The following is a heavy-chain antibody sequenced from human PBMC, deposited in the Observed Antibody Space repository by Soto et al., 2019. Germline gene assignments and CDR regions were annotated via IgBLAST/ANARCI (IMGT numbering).Heavy chain of an antibody. CDR3: ARGGISHWAYFYYMDV. J-gene: IGHJ6*03. CDR2: INHLGSI. Sequence: PSETLYLTCVVSGGSLSDYFWSWIRQPPGLALEWIGEINHLGSINYSPCLKSRVTMSVDTSKNQFSLTLNSVTAADTATYYCARGGISHWAYFYYMDVWDRGTTVTVSS. V-gene: IGHV4-34*01. D-gene: IGHD2-21*01. CDR1: GGSLSDYF.